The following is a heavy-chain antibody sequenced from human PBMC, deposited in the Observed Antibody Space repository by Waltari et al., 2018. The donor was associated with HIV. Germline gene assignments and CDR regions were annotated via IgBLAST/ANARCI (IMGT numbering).Heavy chain of an antibody. V-gene: IGHV3-23*01. Sequence: EVQLLESGGGLVQPGGSLRLSCAASGFTFSSYAMSWVRQDPGQALEWVSAISGSGGSTYYADSVKGRFTISRDNSKNTLYLQMNSLRAEDTAVYYCAKDQMGYCSGGSCYPRWPAYYYYGMDVWGQGTTVTVSS. CDR3: AKDQMGYCSGGSCYPRWPAYYYYGMDV. D-gene: IGHD2-15*01. J-gene: IGHJ6*02. CDR1: GFTFSSYA. CDR2: ISGSGGST.